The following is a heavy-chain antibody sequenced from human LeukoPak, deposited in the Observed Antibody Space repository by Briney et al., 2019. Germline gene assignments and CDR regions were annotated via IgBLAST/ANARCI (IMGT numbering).Heavy chain of an antibody. J-gene: IGHJ4*02. CDR1: GGSISSGDYY. CDR3: ARGGLDWLSATLLDY. CDR2: IYYSGST. V-gene: IGHV4-30-4*01. D-gene: IGHD3-9*01. Sequence: SQTLSLTCTVSGGSISSGDYYWSWIRQPPGKGLEWIGYIYYSGSTYYNPSLKSRVTISVDTSKNQFSLKLSSVTAADTAVYYCARGGLDWLSATLLDYWGQGTLVTVYS.